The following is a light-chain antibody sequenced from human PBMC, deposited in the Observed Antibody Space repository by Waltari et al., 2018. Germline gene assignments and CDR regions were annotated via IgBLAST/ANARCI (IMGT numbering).Light chain of an antibody. Sequence: QSALTQPASVSGSPGQSITISCTGTSSDVGSYNLVSWYQRHPGKAPKLMIYEVSKRPSGVFNRFSGSKSGNTASLTISGLQAEDEADYYCCSYAGSSTSVFGTGTKVTVL. CDR1: SSDVGSYNL. CDR2: EVS. CDR3: CSYAGSSTSV. J-gene: IGLJ1*01. V-gene: IGLV2-23*02.